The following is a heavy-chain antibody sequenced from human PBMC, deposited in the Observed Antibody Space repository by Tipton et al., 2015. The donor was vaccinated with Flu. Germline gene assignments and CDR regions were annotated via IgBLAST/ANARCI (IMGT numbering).Heavy chain of an antibody. CDR1: GGSINNYF. CDR3: ARVSGPGSPHYYGMDV. CDR2: THDSGTT. Sequence: GLVKPSETLSLTCTVSGGSINNYFWSWIRQAPGGGLEWIGYTHDSGTTKYSPSLMSRVTLSLDTSKNQFSLRLRSVTAADTAMYYCARVSGPGSPHYYGMDVWGQGTTVTVSS. J-gene: IGHJ6*02. D-gene: IGHD3-10*01. V-gene: IGHV4-59*01.